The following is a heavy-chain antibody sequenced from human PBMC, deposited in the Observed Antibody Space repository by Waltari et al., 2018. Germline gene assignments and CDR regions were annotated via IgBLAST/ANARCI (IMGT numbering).Heavy chain of an antibody. Sequence: EVHLLESGGGLAQPGGSLRLSCAASGFNFISYAMSWVRQAPGKGLGWVSGIRDSGVITKYADSVKGRFTVSRDNSKNTVFLQLNSLRAEDTAIYYCARHLYSIDYLELGNWGQGTLVTVSS. D-gene: IGHD3-22*01. CDR3: ARHLYSIDYLELGN. V-gene: IGHV3-23*01. CDR1: GFNFISYA. J-gene: IGHJ4*02. CDR2: IRDSGVIT.